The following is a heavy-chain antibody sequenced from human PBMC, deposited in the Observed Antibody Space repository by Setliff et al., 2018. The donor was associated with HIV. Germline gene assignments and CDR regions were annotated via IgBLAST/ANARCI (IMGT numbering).Heavy chain of an antibody. J-gene: IGHJ4*02. CDR2: IIPIFGTP. CDR1: GGTFRSKG. Sequence: ASVKVSCKASGGTFRSKGISWVRQAPGQGLEWMGGIIPIFGTPDYAQKFQGRITITADESTSTAYMELGSLRSEDTAVYYCARGGVYYYDSSGWSMDYWGQGTLVTVSS. CDR3: ARGGVYYYDSSGWSMDY. V-gene: IGHV1-69*13. D-gene: IGHD3-22*01.